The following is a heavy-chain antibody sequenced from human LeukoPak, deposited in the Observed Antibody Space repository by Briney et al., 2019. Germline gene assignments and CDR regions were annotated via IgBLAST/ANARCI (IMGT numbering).Heavy chain of an antibody. D-gene: IGHD3-10*01. V-gene: IGHV1-18*01. CDR3: ARDGSGTWNDY. J-gene: IGHJ4*02. CDR2: ISAYHGKT. Sequence: ASVTVSFKASGYAFISYGISWVRQAPGQGLEWMGWISAYHGKTNYAQKLQGRVTMTTDTSTSTAYMELRSLRSDDTAVYYCARDGSGTWNDYWGQGTLVTVSS. CDR1: GYAFISYG.